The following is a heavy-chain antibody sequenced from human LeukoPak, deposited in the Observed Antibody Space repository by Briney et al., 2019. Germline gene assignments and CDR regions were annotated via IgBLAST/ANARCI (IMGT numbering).Heavy chain of an antibody. V-gene: IGHV4-30-4*01. CDR1: GGSLSSGDYY. D-gene: IGHD4-11*01. CDR3: ARTTSEYYFDY. Sequence: ASQTLSLTCTVSGGSLSSGDYYWSWIRQPPGKGLEWIGYIYYSGSTYYNLSLKSRVTISVHTSKHQVSLKRSSVTAADTAVYYCARTTSEYYFDYWGQGTLATVSS. CDR2: IYYSGST. J-gene: IGHJ4*02.